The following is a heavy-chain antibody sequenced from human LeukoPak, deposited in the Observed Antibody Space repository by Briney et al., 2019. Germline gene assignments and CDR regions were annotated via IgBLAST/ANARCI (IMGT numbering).Heavy chain of an antibody. CDR2: INSDGSST. CDR3: VKNNGNSNYYYYMDV. J-gene: IGHJ6*03. D-gene: IGHD4-23*01. V-gene: IGHV3-74*01. CDR1: GFTFSSYW. Sequence: GGSLRLSCAASGFTFSSYWMHWVRQAPGKGLVWVSRINSDGSSTSYADSVKGRFTISKDNVKNTLYLQMNSLRAEDTAVYYCVKNNGNSNYYYYMDVWGKGTTVTVSS.